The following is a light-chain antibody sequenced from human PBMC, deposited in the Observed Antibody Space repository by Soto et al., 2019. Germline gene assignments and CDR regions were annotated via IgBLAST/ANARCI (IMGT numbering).Light chain of an antibody. CDR2: AAS. CDR1: QDISNW. Sequence: DIQMTQSPASVSASVGDRVTITCRARQDISNWLAWYQQRPGKAPNLLIYAASSLQTGVQSRFSGGGFGTDFTLTISSLQPEEFATYYCQQTKSYHLSFGGGIKVEIK. CDR3: QQTKSYHLS. J-gene: IGKJ4*01. V-gene: IGKV1-12*01.